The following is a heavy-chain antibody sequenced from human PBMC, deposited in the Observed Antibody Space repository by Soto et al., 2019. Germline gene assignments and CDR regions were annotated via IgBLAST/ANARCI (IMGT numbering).Heavy chain of an antibody. CDR1: GGSISSSSYH. CDR2: IHYIGNT. Sequence: SETLSLTCTVSGGSISSSSYHWGWFRQPPGKELEWIGSIHYIGNTYYNPSLKSRVSMSVDTSKNQFSLNLSSVTAADTAVYYCARHGRDEAQSPNSWFDPWGQGTLVTVS. CDR3: ARHGRDEAQSPNSWFDP. J-gene: IGHJ5*02. V-gene: IGHV4-39*01.